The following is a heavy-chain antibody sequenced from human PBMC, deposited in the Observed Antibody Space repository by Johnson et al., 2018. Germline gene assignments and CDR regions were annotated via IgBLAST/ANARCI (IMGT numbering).Heavy chain of an antibody. CDR3: AREADSSGRAGIFAI. V-gene: IGHV3-30-3*01. Sequence: QVQLVQSGGGVVQPGTSLRLSCGVSGVTLSNCIMHWVRQAPGKGLEWVALISHDEIDKQSGDSAKDLFTLSRDISKNTVYLQMNSLSDEETAVYYCAREADSSGRAGIFAIWGQGTMVTVSS. CDR2: ISHDEIDK. D-gene: IGHD3-22*01. CDR1: GVTLSNCI. J-gene: IGHJ3*02.